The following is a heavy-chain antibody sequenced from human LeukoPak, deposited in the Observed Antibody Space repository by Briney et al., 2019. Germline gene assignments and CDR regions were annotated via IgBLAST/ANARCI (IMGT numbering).Heavy chain of an antibody. V-gene: IGHV3-23*01. CDR3: ARAAGEMATIRY. D-gene: IGHD5-24*01. Sequence: PGGSLRLSCAASGFTFSSYAMSWVRQAPGKGLEWVSAISGSASSTYHADSVKGRFTISRDNSKNSLYLQMNSLRAEDTAVYYCARAAGEMATIRYWGQGTLVTVSS. CDR2: ISGSASST. J-gene: IGHJ4*02. CDR1: GFTFSSYA.